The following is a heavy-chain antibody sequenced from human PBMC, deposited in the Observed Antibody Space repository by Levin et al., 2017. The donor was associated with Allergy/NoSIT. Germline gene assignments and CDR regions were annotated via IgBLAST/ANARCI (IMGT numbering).Heavy chain of an antibody. Sequence: GESLKISCAASGFTFSSYSLNWVRQAPGKGLEWVSAISSDSYYIYYADSVRGRFTISRDNAKKSLYLQMNSLRGEDTAVYYCAARYYYDSSTYYPFDYWGQGTLVTVSS. D-gene: IGHD3-22*01. V-gene: IGHV3-21*01. CDR1: GFTFSSYS. J-gene: IGHJ4*02. CDR3: AARYYYDSSTYYPFDY. CDR2: ISSDSYYI.